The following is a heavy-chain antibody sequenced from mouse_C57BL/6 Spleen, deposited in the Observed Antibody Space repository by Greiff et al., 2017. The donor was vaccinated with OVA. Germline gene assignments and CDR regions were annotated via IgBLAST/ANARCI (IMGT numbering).Heavy chain of an antibody. CDR1: GFTFSSYA. CDR2: ISSGGDYI. J-gene: IGHJ4*01. CDR3: TREEIYYGNSYAMDY. V-gene: IGHV5-9-1*02. D-gene: IGHD2-1*01. Sequence: EVQGVESGEGLVKPGGSLKLSCAASGFTFSSYAMSWVRQTPEKRLEWVAYISSGGDYIYYADTVKGRFTISRDNARNTLYLQMSSLKSEDTAMYYWTREEIYYGNSYAMDYWGQGTSVTVSS.